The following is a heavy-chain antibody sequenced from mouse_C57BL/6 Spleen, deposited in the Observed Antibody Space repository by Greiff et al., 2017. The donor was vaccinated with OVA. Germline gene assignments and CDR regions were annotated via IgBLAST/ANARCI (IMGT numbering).Heavy chain of an antibody. Sequence: EVKLVESGRGLVKPGGSLKLSCAASGFTFTDYGMHWVRQAPEKGLEWVAYISSGSSTIYYADTVKGRFTISRDNAKNTLYLQMTSLRSEDTAMYYCASKGGYYAMDYWGQGTSVTVSS. CDR3: ASKGGYYAMDY. CDR2: ISSGSSTI. V-gene: IGHV5-17*01. J-gene: IGHJ4*01. CDR1: GFTFTDYG.